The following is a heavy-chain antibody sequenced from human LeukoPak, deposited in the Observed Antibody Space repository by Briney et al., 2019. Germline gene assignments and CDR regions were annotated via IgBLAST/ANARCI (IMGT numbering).Heavy chain of an antibody. J-gene: IGHJ5*02. Sequence: GGSLRLSCAASGFTVSSNYMSWVRQAPGKGLDWVSVIYSGGSTYYADSVKGRFTISRDNSKNTLYLQMNSLRAEDTAVYYCARDGGYGDLWFDPWGQGTLVTVSS. CDR1: GFTVSSNY. V-gene: IGHV3-66*01. D-gene: IGHD4-17*01. CDR3: ARDGGYGDLWFDP. CDR2: IYSGGST.